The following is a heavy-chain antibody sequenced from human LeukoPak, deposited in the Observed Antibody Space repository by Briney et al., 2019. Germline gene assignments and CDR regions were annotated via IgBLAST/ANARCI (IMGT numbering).Heavy chain of an antibody. D-gene: IGHD1-26*01. CDR3: VRGPIDNAFDV. CDR2: VWYDGTSE. V-gene: IGHV3-33*01. CDR1: GFPFTVYG. Sequence: GGSLRLSCAASGFPFTVYGMHWVRQPPARGLDWVALVWYDGTSEYYADSVKGRFTISRDNSKNTLYLQMNSLRADDTAVYYCVRGPIDNAFDVWGQGTVVTVSS. J-gene: IGHJ3*01.